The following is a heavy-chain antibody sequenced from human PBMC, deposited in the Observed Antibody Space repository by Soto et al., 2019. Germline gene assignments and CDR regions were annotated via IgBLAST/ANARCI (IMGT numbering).Heavy chain of an antibody. CDR2: IYYSGST. CDR1: GGSISSGGYY. Sequence: SETLSLTCTVSGGSISSGGYYWSWIRQHPGKGLEWIGYIYYSGSTYYNPSLKSRVTISVDTSKNQFSLKLSSVTAADTAVYYCASSRSSGYWVQDYWGQGTLVTVSS. J-gene: IGHJ4*02. D-gene: IGHD3-22*01. V-gene: IGHV4-31*03. CDR3: ASSRSSGYWVQDY.